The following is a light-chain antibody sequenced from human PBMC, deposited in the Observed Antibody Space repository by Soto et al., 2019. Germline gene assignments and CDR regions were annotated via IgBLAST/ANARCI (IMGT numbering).Light chain of an antibody. CDR1: QSVSSSY. CDR2: GAS. J-gene: IGKJ5*01. CDR3: QQRSNWPPIT. Sequence: PGDRVTLSCRASQSVSSSYLTWYQQKPGQAPRLLIYGASTRATGIPARFSGSGSGTDFTLTISSLQPEDFAVYYCQQRSNWPPITFGQGTRLEIK. V-gene: IGKV3D-20*02.